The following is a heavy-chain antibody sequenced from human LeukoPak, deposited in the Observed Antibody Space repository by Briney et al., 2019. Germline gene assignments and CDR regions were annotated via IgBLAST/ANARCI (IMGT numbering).Heavy chain of an antibody. V-gene: IGHV5-51*01. CDR1: GYTFNTYW. CDR2: IHPGDSNT. Sequence: GESLKISCKGSGYTFNTYWIGWVRQMPGKGLEWMGIIHPGDSNTQYTPSFQDQVTISVDKSITTAYLQWSRLKASDTAMYYCATYSYTGGYYAFDIWGQGTMVTVSS. J-gene: IGHJ3*02. D-gene: IGHD3-22*01. CDR3: ATYSYTGGYYAFDI.